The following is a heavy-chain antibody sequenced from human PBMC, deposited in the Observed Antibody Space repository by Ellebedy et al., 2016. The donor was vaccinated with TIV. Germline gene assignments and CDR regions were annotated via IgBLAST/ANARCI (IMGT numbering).Heavy chain of an antibody. J-gene: IGHJ4*02. D-gene: IGHD1-20*01. Sequence: GESLKISXAASGFTFSGSAMHWARQSSGKGLEWIGRIRSRANSYATAYAPSVKGRFFISRDDSKNTAYLHMNSLNTEDSAVYYCTRRGVSGGITFDYWGQGTLVTVSS. CDR1: GFTFSGSA. CDR2: IRSRANSYAT. V-gene: IGHV3-73*01. CDR3: TRRGVSGGITFDY.